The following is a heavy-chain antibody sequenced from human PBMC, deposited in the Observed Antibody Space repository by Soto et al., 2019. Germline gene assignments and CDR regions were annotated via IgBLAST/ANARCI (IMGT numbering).Heavy chain of an antibody. CDR3: ARDRLGEDQQPFDY. V-gene: IGHV4-4*07. Sequence: SETLSLTCTVSGGSIIPYYWSWLLQPAGKGLELIGRIYTNEHINYNPSLRSRLTLSVDTSRNQFSLKLSSVTAADTAVYYCARDRLGEDQQPFDYWGQGTLVTVSS. D-gene: IGHD6-13*01. J-gene: IGHJ4*02. CDR2: IYTNEHI. CDR1: GGSIIPYY.